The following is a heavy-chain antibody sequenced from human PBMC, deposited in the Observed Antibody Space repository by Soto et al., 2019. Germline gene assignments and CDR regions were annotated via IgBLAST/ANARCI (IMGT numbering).Heavy chain of an antibody. CDR1: GGTFSSYA. CDR3: ARDRAMTTVTPPEPNWFDP. D-gene: IGHD4-4*01. J-gene: IGHJ5*02. CDR2: IIPIFGTA. Sequence: SVKVSCKASGGTFSSYAISWVRQAPGQGLEWMGGIIPIFGTANYAQKFQGRVTITADESTSTAYMELSSLRSEDTAVYYCARDRAMTTVTPPEPNWFDPWGQGTLVTVSS. V-gene: IGHV1-69*13.